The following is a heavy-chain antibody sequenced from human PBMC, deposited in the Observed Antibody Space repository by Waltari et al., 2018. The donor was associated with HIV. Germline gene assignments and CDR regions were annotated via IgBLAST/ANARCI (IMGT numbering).Heavy chain of an antibody. CDR2: IFPDDSDI. Sequence: EVQLVQSGAEVKKPGESLKISCKGSGYTFTNYWIAWVRQIPGKGLEWMGIIFPDDSDIRYSPSFQGQVTISADKSINTAYLQWSSLKASDTAMYYCARYNSGDHWGQGTLVTVSS. J-gene: IGHJ4*02. V-gene: IGHV5-51*01. CDR1: GYTFTNYW. CDR3: ARYNSGDH. D-gene: IGHD1-20*01.